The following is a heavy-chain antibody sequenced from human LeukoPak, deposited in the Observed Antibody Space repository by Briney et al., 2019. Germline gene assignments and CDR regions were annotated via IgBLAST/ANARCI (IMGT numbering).Heavy chain of an antibody. Sequence: GGSLRLSCAASGFTFSSYSMNWVRQAPGKGLEWVSSISSSSSYIYYAESVKGRFTISRDNAKNSLYLQMNSLRAEDTAVYYCARDPLFLYSCSWIDYWGQGTLVTVSS. CDR3: ARDPLFLYSCSWIDY. CDR2: ISSSSSYI. CDR1: GFTFSSYS. D-gene: IGHD6-13*01. J-gene: IGHJ4*02. V-gene: IGHV3-21*01.